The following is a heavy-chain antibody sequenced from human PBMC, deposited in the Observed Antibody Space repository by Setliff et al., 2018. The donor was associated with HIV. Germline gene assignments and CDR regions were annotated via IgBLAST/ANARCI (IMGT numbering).Heavy chain of an antibody. CDR3: TRSSGWYEGAYYYYGMDV. V-gene: IGHV3-49*04. CDR2: IRSKAYGGTT. J-gene: IGHJ6*02. D-gene: IGHD6-19*01. Sequence: GGSLRLSCAASGFTFGDYAMSWVRQAPGRGLEWVGFIRSKAYGGTTEYAASVKGRFTISRDDSKSIAYLQMNSLKTEDTAVYYCTRSSGWYEGAYYYYGMDVWGQGTTVTVSS. CDR1: GFTFGDYA.